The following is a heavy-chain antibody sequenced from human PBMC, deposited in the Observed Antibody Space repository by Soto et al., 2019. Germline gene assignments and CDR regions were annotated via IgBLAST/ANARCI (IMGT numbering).Heavy chain of an antibody. V-gene: IGHV3-33*01. Sequence: GGSLRLSCAASGFTFSSYGMHWVRQAPGKGLEWVAVIWYDGSNKYYADSVKGRFTISRDNSKNTLYLQMNSLRVEDTAVYYCARDPEMGVVFMDYWGQGTLVTVSS. CDR3: ARDPEMGVVFMDY. CDR2: IWYDGSNK. CDR1: GFTFSSYG. J-gene: IGHJ4*02. D-gene: IGHD2-15*01.